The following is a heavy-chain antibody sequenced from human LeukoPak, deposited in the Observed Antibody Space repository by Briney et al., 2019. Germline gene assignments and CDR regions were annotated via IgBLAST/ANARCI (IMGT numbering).Heavy chain of an antibody. D-gene: IGHD3-3*01. J-gene: IGHJ3*01. CDR2: IIPILGIA. V-gene: IGHV1-69*04. CDR1: GGTFSSYA. Sequence: ASVKVSCKASGGTFSSYAISWVRQAPGQGLEWMGRIIPILGIANYAQKFQGRVTITADKSTSTAYMELSSLRSEDTAVYYCATSIPVFGRPGAFHVWGQGTMVTVSS. CDR3: ATSIPVFGRPGAFHV.